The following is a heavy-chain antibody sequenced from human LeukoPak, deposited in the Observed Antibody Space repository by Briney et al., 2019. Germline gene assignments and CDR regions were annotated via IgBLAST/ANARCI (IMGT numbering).Heavy chain of an antibody. CDR3: VRGRGYCSGGSCYPSIETSDY. V-gene: IGHV4-39*07. J-gene: IGHJ4*02. D-gene: IGHD2-15*01. CDR2: IYYSGST. Sequence: SETLSLTCTVSGGSIRSSSYYWGWIRQPPGKGLEWIGSIYYSGSTYYNPSLKSRVTISGDTSKNQFSLKLSSVTAADTAVYYCVRGRGYCSGGSCYPSIETSDYWGQGTLVTVSS. CDR1: GGSIRSSSYY.